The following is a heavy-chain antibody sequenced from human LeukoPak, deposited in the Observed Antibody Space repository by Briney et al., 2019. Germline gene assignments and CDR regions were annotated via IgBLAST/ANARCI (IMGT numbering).Heavy chain of an antibody. CDR1: GFTFSNYW. CDR2: INSDARST. Sequence: GGSLRLSCAASGFTFSNYWMHWVRQAPGKGLVWVSRINSDARSTSYADSVKGRFTISRDNAKNTLYLQMNSLRAEDTAVYYCAKDRVGAILYFDSWGQGTLVTVSS. CDR3: AKDRVGAILYFDS. V-gene: IGHV3-74*01. J-gene: IGHJ4*02. D-gene: IGHD1-26*01.